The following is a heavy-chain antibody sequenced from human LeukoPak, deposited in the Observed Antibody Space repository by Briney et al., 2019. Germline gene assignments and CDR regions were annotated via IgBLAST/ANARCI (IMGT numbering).Heavy chain of an antibody. CDR1: GGSISTYF. J-gene: IGHJ6*03. Sequence: PSETLSLTCTVSGGSISTYFWSWIRQPPGKGLEWIGYIYYSGSTNYNPSLKSRVTISVDTSKNQFSLKLSSVTAADTAVYYCARGSLRRYMDVWGKGTTVTVSS. D-gene: IGHD3-10*01. V-gene: IGHV4-59*12. CDR2: IYYSGST. CDR3: ARGSLRRYMDV.